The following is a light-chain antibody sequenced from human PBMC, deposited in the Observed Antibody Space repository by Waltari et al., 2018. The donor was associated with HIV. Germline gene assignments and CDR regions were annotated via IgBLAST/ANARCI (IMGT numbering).Light chain of an antibody. CDR1: ISDIGSNT. V-gene: IGLV1-44*01. J-gene: IGLJ3*02. Sequence: SVLTQPPSASGTPGQRVTISCSGSISDIGSNTVTWYQQLPGTAPKLLIYSNDQRPSGVPDRFSGSKSGTSASLAISGLRSEDEADYYCATWDDSLDGPMFGGGTKLTVL. CDR2: SND. CDR3: ATWDDSLDGPM.